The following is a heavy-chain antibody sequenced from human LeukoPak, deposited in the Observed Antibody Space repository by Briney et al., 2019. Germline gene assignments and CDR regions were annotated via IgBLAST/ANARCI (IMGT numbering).Heavy chain of an antibody. CDR1: GGSISSYY. CDR2: IYYSGST. J-gene: IGHJ5*02. D-gene: IGHD4-11*01. V-gene: IGHV4-59*01. Sequence: KSSETLSLTCTVSGGSISSYYWSWIRQPPGKGLEWIGYIYYSGSTNYNPSLKSRVTISVDTSKNQFSLKLSSVTAADTAVYYCASMAVTTWVWFDPWGQGTLVTVSS. CDR3: ASMAVTTWVWFDP.